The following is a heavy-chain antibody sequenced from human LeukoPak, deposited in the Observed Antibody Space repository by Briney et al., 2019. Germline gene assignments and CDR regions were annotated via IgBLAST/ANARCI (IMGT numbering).Heavy chain of an antibody. J-gene: IGHJ3*02. CDR2: ISSSSSYI. V-gene: IGHV3-21*01. CDR3: ARDTTVPVVVPAAIPLDAAFDI. Sequence: PGGSLRLSCAASGFTFSSYSMNWVRQAPGKGLEWVSSISSSSSYIYYADSVKGRFTISRDNAKNSLYLQMNSLRAEDTAVYYCARDTTVPVVVPAAIPLDAAFDIWGQGTMVTVSS. CDR1: GFTFSSYS. D-gene: IGHD2-2*02.